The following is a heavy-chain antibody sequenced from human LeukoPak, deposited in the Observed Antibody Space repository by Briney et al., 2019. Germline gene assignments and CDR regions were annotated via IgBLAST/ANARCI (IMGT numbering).Heavy chain of an antibody. D-gene: IGHD3-22*01. V-gene: IGHV1-8*01. CDR3: ARGNEAGLWLLPGY. CDR2: MNPNSGNT. Sequence: ASVKVSCKASGYTFTSYDINWVRQATGQGLEWMGRMNPNSGNTGYAQKFQGRVTMTRNTSISTAYMELSSLRSEDTAVYYCARGNEAGLWLLPGYWGQGTLVTVSS. J-gene: IGHJ4*02. CDR1: GYTFTSYD.